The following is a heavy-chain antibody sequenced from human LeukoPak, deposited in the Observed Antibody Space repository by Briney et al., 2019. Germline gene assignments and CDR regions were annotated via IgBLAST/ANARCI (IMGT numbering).Heavy chain of an antibody. V-gene: IGHV4-31*03. CDR2: IYYSGST. Sequence: SQTLSLTCTVSGGSISSGGYYWSWIRQHPGKGLEWIGYIYYSGSTYYSPSLKSRVTISVDTSKNQFSLKLSSVTAADTAVYYCARASIWVRADSSASYSRYQAFDIWGQGTMVTVSS. CDR1: GGSISSGGYY. CDR3: ARASIWVRADSSASYSRYQAFDI. D-gene: IGHD3-22*01. J-gene: IGHJ3*02.